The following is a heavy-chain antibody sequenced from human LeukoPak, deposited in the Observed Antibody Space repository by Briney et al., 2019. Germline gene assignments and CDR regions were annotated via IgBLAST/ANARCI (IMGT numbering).Heavy chain of an antibody. CDR2: IYDSGST. D-gene: IGHD6-13*01. CDR3: ARTSSSWL. V-gene: IGHV4-59*01. Sequence: KPSETLSLTCTVSGASINSYYWSWIRQPPGKGLEWIGCIYDSGSTDYNPSLKSRVTLSVDTSKNQFSLKLTSVTAADTAMYYCARTSSSWLWGQGTLVTVSS. J-gene: IGHJ4*02. CDR1: GASINSYY.